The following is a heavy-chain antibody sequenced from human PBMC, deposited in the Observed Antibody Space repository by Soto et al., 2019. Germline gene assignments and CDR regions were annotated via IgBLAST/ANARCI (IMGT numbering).Heavy chain of an antibody. Sequence: ASVKVSCKASGYTFTSYDINWVRQATGQGLEWMGWMNPNSGNTGYAQKFQGRVTMTRNTSISTAYMELSSLRSEDTAVYYCARVRGIDDDYYYGMDVWGQGTTVTVSS. V-gene: IGHV1-8*01. D-gene: IGHD1-1*01. CDR3: ARVRGIDDDYYYGMDV. CDR1: GYTFTSYD. CDR2: MNPNSGNT. J-gene: IGHJ6*02.